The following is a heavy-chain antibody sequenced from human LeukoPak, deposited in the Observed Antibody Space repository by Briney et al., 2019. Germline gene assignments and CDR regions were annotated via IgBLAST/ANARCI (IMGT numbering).Heavy chain of an antibody. D-gene: IGHD6-19*01. CDR3: ARDFGTTGWHTFDY. V-gene: IGHV6-1*01. CDR1: SDSGSSKNCA. Sequence: SQNLSCNGFVSSDSGSSKNCARHWIRQSPSRVLELLGRTYYRSKWYNDYAESMECRITISQDTSKNQYSLHLNSVTPDDTAVYYCARDFGTTGWHTFDYWGQGTQVTVSS. CDR2: TYYRSKWYN. J-gene: IGHJ4*02.